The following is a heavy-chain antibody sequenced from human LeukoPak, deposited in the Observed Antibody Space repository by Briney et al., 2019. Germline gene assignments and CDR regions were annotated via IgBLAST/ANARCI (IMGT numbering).Heavy chain of an antibody. Sequence: SETLSLTCTVSGGSISSGSYYWGWFRQPPGKGLEWIGSIYHSGSTYYNPSLKSRVTISLNTSKNYFSLKLNSVTAADTAVYYCARGSTTGTTSYFDPWGQGTLVTVSS. CDR2: IYHSGST. D-gene: IGHD1-1*01. CDR3: ARGSTTGTTSYFDP. V-gene: IGHV4-39*02. CDR1: GGSISSGSYY. J-gene: IGHJ5*02.